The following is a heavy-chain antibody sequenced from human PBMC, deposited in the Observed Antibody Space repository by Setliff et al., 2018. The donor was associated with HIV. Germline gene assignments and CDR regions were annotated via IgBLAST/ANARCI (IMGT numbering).Heavy chain of an antibody. Sequence: SETLSLTCTVSGGSISSGSYDWSWIRQPAGKGLEWIGRIYTSGSTNYNPSLESRVTISVDTSKNQFSLQLSSVTAADTAVYYCARGSSRPYYFDYWGQGTLGNVAS. V-gene: IGHV4-61*02. CDR1: GGSISSGSYD. CDR3: ARGSSRPYYFDY. D-gene: IGHD6-13*01. J-gene: IGHJ4*02. CDR2: IYTSGST.